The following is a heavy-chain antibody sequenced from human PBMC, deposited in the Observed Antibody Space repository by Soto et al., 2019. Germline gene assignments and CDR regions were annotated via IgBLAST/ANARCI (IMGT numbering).Heavy chain of an antibody. CDR2: ISSSGGST. V-gene: IGHV3-23*01. J-gene: IGHJ4*02. Sequence: PGGSLRLSCAASGVTFSRYAMSWVRQAPGKGLEWVSAISSSGGSTYYADSVKGRFTISRDNSKNTLYLQMNSLRAEDTAVYYCAKFSYDSSGYLFDYWGQGTLVTVSS. D-gene: IGHD3-22*01. CDR3: AKFSYDSSGYLFDY. CDR1: GVTFSRYA.